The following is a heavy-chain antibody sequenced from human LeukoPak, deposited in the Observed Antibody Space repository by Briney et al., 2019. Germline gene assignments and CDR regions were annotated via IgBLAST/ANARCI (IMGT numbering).Heavy chain of an antibody. Sequence: ASVKVSCKASGYTFTGYYMHWVRQAPGQGLEWMGWINPNSGGTNYAQKFQGRVTMTRDTSISTAYMELSRLRSDDTAVYYCARDRGSTIFGVVRYNWFDPWGQGTLVTVSS. CDR1: GYTFTGYY. CDR3: ARDRGSTIFGVVRYNWFDP. D-gene: IGHD3-3*01. CDR2: INPNSGGT. V-gene: IGHV1-2*02. J-gene: IGHJ5*02.